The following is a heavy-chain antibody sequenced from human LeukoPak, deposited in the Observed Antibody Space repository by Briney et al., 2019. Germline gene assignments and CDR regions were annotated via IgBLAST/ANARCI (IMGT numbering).Heavy chain of an antibody. D-gene: IGHD6-13*01. V-gene: IGHV3-21*05. J-gene: IGHJ4*02. CDR1: GDGFTRHT. CDR3: AREYDSRARFDS. CDR2: VRSTGEYI. Sequence: GGSLRLSCAGAGDGFTRHTMNWVRRAPGKGLEWISYVRSTGEYIYYADSVKGRLTISRDNARTSVYLQMNSLRVEDTAIYYCAREYDSRARFDSWGQGTLVTVSS.